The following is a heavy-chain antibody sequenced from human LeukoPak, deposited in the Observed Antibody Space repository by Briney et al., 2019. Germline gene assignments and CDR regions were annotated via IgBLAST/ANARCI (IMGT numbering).Heavy chain of an antibody. CDR1: GFTVSSNY. J-gene: IGHJ5*02. CDR3: ARDKVTVTSNWFDP. V-gene: IGHV3-53*01. Sequence: GGSLRLSCAASGFTVSSNYMSWVRQAPGKGLEWVSVIYSGGSTYYADSVKGRFTISRDNSKNTLYLQMNGLRAEDTAVYYCARDKVTVTSNWFDPWGQGTQVTVSS. D-gene: IGHD4-17*01. CDR2: IYSGGST.